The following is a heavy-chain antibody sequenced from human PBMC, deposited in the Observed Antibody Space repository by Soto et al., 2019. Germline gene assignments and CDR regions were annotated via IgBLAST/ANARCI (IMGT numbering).Heavy chain of an antibody. D-gene: IGHD3-22*01. V-gene: IGHV3-13*04. CDR1: GFTFSSYD. J-gene: IGHJ4*02. Sequence: GGSLRLSCSASGFTFSSYDMHWVRQGPGKGLEWVSAIGTAGDTSYAGSVKGRFTISRENAKNSLYLQMNSLRAGDTAIYFCARAIGPTLFDYWGQGTLVTVSS. CDR3: ARAIGPTLFDY. CDR2: IGTAGDT.